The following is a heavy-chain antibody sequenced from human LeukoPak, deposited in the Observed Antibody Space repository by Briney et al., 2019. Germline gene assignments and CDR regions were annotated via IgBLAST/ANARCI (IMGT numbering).Heavy chain of an antibody. Sequence: ASVKVSCKASGYDFINYGISWLRQAPGQGLEWMGWRSIYNGNTNYKLQVRVTMTIYTSTSTAYTEVRSLRSDDTAVYYCGRGGPFPSGSSSREYYLDYWGQGTLVIVSS. D-gene: IGHD6-6*01. V-gene: IGHV1-18*01. CDR2: RSIYNGNT. CDR1: GYDFINYG. CDR3: GRGGPFPSGSSSREYYLDY. J-gene: IGHJ4*02.